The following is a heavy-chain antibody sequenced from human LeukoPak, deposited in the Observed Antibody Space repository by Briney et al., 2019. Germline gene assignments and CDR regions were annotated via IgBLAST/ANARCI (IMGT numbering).Heavy chain of an antibody. D-gene: IGHD6-13*01. CDR3: AREGSSWSEGRLWYFDY. Sequence: GGSLRLSCAASGFTFSSYEMNWVRQAPGKGLEWVSYISSSGSTIYYADSVKGRFTISRDNAKNSPYLQMNSLRAEDTAVYYCAREGSSWSEGRLWYFDYWGQGTLVTVSS. V-gene: IGHV3-48*03. J-gene: IGHJ4*02. CDR1: GFTFSSYE. CDR2: ISSSGSTI.